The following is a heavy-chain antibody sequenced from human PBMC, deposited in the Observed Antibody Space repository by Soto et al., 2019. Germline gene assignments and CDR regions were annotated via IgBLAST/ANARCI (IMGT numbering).Heavy chain of an antibody. J-gene: IGHJ5*02. CDR1: GFTFSSYG. D-gene: IGHD4-4*01. CDR2: ISYDGSNK. Sequence: QVQLVESGGGVVQPGRSLRLSCAASGFTFSSYGMHWVRQAPGKGLEWVAVISYDGSNKYYADSVKGRFTISRDNSKNTLYLQMNSLRAEDTAVYYCAKHDSRGGFDPWGQGTLVTVSS. CDR3: AKHDSRGGFDP. V-gene: IGHV3-30*18.